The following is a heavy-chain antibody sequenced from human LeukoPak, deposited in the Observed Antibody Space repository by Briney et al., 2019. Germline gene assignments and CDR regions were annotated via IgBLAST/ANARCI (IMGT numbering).Heavy chain of an antibody. CDR3: ARGGMVRGVIRSFDY. CDR2: INPNSGGT. V-gene: IGHV1-2*02. J-gene: IGHJ4*02. CDR1: GYTFTGYY. Sequence: ASVKVSCKASGYTFTGYYMHWVRQAPGQGLEWMGWINPNSGGTNYAQKFQGRVTMTRNTSISTAYMELSSLRSEDTTVYYCARGGMVRGVIRSFDYWGQGTLVTVSS. D-gene: IGHD3-10*01.